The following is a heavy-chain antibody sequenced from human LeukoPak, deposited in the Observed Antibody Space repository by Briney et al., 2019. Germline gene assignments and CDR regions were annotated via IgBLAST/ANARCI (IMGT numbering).Heavy chain of an antibody. CDR2: IYYTGIT. Sequence: PSETLSLTCTVSGGSISGQYWSLIRQPPGKGLEWVGYIYYTGITKYNPSLKSRVTISVDTSKNKFSLRLTSVTAADTAVYYCARVSYHYYSGNYGWYFDYWGQGTLVTVSS. J-gene: IGHJ4*02. V-gene: IGHV4-59*11. CDR3: ARVSYHYYSGNYGWYFDY. CDR1: GGSISGQY. D-gene: IGHD3-10*01.